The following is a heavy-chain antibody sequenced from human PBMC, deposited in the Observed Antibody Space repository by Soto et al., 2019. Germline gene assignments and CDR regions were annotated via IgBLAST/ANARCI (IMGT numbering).Heavy chain of an antibody. Sequence: GGSLRLSCVASGFTFRSYCMDWVRQAPGKGLEWVSVIYSGGNTYYADSVKGRFTISRDNSENTLYLQMNSLRAEDTAVYYCARTCSGGTCSFDYWGQGTLVTVSS. CDR2: IYSGGNT. V-gene: IGHV3-66*01. D-gene: IGHD2-15*01. CDR1: GFTFRSYC. CDR3: ARTCSGGTCSFDY. J-gene: IGHJ4*02.